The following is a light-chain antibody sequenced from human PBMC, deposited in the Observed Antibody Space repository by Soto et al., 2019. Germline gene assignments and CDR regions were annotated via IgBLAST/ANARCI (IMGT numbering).Light chain of an antibody. J-gene: IGKJ5*01. Sequence: ERVMTQAQATRSLSPGERARLACRASQSVSGNLAWYQQKPGQTPRLLIYGASTRATGIPARFSGSVSGTECTITISSLQSEDGSVYYCHQSKNWPSTFGQGTRLEIK. V-gene: IGKV3-15*01. CDR2: GAS. CDR1: QSVSGN. CDR3: HQSKNWPST.